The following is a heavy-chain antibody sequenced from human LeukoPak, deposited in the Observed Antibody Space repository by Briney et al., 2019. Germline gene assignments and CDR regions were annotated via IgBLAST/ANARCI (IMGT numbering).Heavy chain of an antibody. CDR1: GFTFSNYS. V-gene: IGHV3-48*01. D-gene: IGHD6-13*01. CDR2: ISRSSSII. CDR3: ARDLMGIAYRGAFYY. Sequence: GGSLRLSGAASGFTFSNYSMNGFGQAPGKGLDWVSYISRSSSIIYYADSVKGRFTISRDNAKNSLYLQMNSLRAEDTAVYYCARDLMGIAYRGAFYYWGQGTLVTVSS. J-gene: IGHJ4*02.